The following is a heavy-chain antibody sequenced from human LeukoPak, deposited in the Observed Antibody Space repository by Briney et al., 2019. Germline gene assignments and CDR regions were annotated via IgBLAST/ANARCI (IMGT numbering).Heavy chain of an antibody. D-gene: IGHD3-10*01. Sequence: HPGGSLRLSCAASGFTFSSYAMHWVRQAPGKGLEWVAVISYDGSNKYYADSVKGRFTISRDNAKNSLYLQMNSLRAEDTAVYYCARGFTYFDSWGQGTLVTVSS. CDR3: ARGFTYFDS. CDR1: GFTFSSYA. J-gene: IGHJ4*02. V-gene: IGHV3-30-3*01. CDR2: ISYDGSNK.